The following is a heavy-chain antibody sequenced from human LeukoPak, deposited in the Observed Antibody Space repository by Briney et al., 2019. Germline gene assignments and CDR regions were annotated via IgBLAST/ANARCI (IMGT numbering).Heavy chain of an antibody. CDR3: ARRHCSSTSCFYFDY. CDR2: IYPGDSDT. D-gene: IGHD2-2*01. Sequence: GESLKISCKGSGYSFTNYWIGWVRQMPGKGLEWMGIIYPGDSDTRYSPSFQGQVTISADKSISTAYLQWSSLKASDTAMYYCARRHCSSTSCFYFDYWGQGTLVTVSS. V-gene: IGHV5-51*01. CDR1: GYSFTNYW. J-gene: IGHJ4*02.